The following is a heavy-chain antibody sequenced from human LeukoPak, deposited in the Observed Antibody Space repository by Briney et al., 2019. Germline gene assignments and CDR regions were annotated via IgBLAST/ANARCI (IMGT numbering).Heavy chain of an antibody. CDR1: GFTFSSYS. CDR2: ISSSSSYI. J-gene: IGHJ4*02. D-gene: IGHD6-6*01. CDR3: AKGAIAARPLDY. V-gene: IGHV3-21*04. Sequence: GGSLRLSCAASGFTFSSYSMNWVRQAPGKGLEWVSSISSSSSYIYYADSVKGRFTISRDNAKNSLYLQMNSLRAEDTAVYYCAKGAIAARPLDYWGQGTLVTVSS.